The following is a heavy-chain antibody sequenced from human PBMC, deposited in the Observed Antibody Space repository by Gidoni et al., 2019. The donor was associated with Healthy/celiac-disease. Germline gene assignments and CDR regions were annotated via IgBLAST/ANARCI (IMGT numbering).Heavy chain of an antibody. CDR1: GYTFTSYD. Sequence: QVQLVQSGAEVKKPGASVKVSCKASGYTFTSYDINWVRQATGQGLEWMGWMNPNSGNTGYAQKFQGRVTMTRNTSISTAYMELSSLRSEDTAVYYCARGRPSITIFGVVKPYWTDYYGMDVWGQGTTVTVSS. D-gene: IGHD3-3*01. V-gene: IGHV1-8*01. J-gene: IGHJ6*02. CDR2: MNPNSGNT. CDR3: ARGRPSITIFGVVKPYWTDYYGMDV.